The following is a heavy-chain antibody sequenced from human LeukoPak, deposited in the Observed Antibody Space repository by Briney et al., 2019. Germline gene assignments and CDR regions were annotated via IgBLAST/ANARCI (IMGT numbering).Heavy chain of an antibody. J-gene: IGHJ4*02. D-gene: IGHD1-26*01. CDR3: ARVHTERASLPPFDH. CDR1: EFTFRTYA. V-gene: IGHV3-30*04. Sequence: GGSLRLSCEASEFTFRTYAMHWVRQAPGKGLEWVAPIAYDGSSKYSADSVRGRFSISRDNSKNTLYLEMNSLRRDDTAFYFCARVHTERASLPPFDHWGQGSLVTVSS. CDR2: IAYDGSSK.